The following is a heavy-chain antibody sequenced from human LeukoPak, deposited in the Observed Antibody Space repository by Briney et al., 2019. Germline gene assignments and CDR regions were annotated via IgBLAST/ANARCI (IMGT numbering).Heavy chain of an antibody. V-gene: IGHV4-39*07. CDR1: GGSISSSSHY. D-gene: IGHD4-17*01. CDR2: IYYSGST. CDR3: AELYGDYLDY. Sequence: SETLSLTCTVSGGSISSSSHYWGWIRQPPGKGLEWIGNIYYSGSTYYNPSLKSRVTISVDTSKNQFSLKLSSVTAADTAVYYCAELYGDYLDYWGQGTLVTVSS. J-gene: IGHJ4*02.